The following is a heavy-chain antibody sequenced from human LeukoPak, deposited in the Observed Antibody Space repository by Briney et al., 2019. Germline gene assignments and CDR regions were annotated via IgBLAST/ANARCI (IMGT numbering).Heavy chain of an antibody. Sequence: GGVLRLSCAASGFTFSSYSMNWVRQAPGKGLEWVSYISSSSTTIYYADSARGRFTISRDNAKNSLYLQMNSLRAEDTAVYYCAAEHDGFDIWGQGTMVTVSS. D-gene: IGHD6-13*01. CDR1: GFTFSSYS. CDR3: AAEHDGFDI. V-gene: IGHV3-48*01. J-gene: IGHJ3*02. CDR2: ISSSSTTI.